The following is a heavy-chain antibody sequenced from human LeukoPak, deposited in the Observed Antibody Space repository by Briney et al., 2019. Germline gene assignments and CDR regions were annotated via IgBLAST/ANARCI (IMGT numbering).Heavy chain of an antibody. Sequence: SETLSLTCTASGGSISSSSYCWGWIRQPPGKGLEWIAYISDIGSINYNPSLKSRVTISLDTSKNQFSLKLSSVTAADTAVYYCAGHHPRNTVDFWGQGTLVTVSS. CDR2: ISDIGSI. V-gene: IGHV4-61*05. J-gene: IGHJ4*02. CDR3: AGHHPRNTVDF. D-gene: IGHD2-8*02. CDR1: GGSISSSSYC.